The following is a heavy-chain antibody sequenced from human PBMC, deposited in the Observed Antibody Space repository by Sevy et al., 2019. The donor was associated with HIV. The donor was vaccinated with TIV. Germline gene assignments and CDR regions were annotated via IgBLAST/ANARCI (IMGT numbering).Heavy chain of an antibody. CDR2: ISSSSSTI. CDR3: ARDQWDMASYYFDY. CDR1: GFTFSSYN. V-gene: IGHV3-48*02. Sequence: GGSLRLSCAASGFTFSSYNMNWVRQAPGKGLEWVSYISSSSSTIYYADSVKGRFTISRDNAKNSLYLQMNSLRDEDTAVYYCARDQWDMASYYFDYWGQGTLVTVSS. D-gene: IGHD2-15*01. J-gene: IGHJ4*02.